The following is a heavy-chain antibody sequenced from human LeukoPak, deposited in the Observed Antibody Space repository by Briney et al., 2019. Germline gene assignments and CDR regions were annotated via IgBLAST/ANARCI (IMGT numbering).Heavy chain of an antibody. CDR2: ISGSSGST. D-gene: IGHD6-6*01. V-gene: IGHV3-23*01. CDR3: AKGPFVPDDYYYYYMDV. Sequence: AGGSLRLSCAASGFTFSSYSMNWVRQAPGKGLEWVSAISGSSGSTYYADSVKGRFTISRDNSKNTLYLQMNSLRAEDTAVYYCAKGPFVPDDYYYYYMDVWGKGTTVTVSS. J-gene: IGHJ6*03. CDR1: GFTFSSYS.